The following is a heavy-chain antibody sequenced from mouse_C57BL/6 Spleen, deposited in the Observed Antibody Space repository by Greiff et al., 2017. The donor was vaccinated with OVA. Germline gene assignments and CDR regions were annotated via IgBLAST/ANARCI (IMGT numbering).Heavy chain of an antibody. CDR2: ISDGGSYT. Sequence: EVQLVESGGGLVKPGGSLKLSCAASGFTFSSSAMSWVRQTPEKRLEWVATISDGGSYTYYPHNVKGRFTISRDKSKNTLYLQLSSLKSEDTAMYYCAIAYYDLDWFAYWGQGTLVTVSA. V-gene: IGHV5-4*01. CDR3: AIAYYDLDWFAY. D-gene: IGHD2-4*01. CDR1: GFTFSSSA. J-gene: IGHJ3*01.